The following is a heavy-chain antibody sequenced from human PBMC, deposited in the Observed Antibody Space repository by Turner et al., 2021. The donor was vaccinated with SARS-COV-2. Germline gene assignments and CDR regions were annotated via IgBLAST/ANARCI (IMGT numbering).Heavy chain of an antibody. J-gene: IGHJ4*02. CDR3: AGSATLQYYFDY. Sequence: QVQLQQWGAGLLTPSETLALTCAVYGGSFSGYYWTWIRQPTGKGLEWIGEINRSGSTNDNPSLKRRVTISVDTSKKQFSLKLSSVTAEDTAVYYWAGSATLQYYFDYWGQGTLVTVSS. D-gene: IGHD4-4*01. CDR1: GGSFSGYY. CDR2: INRSGST. V-gene: IGHV4-34*01.